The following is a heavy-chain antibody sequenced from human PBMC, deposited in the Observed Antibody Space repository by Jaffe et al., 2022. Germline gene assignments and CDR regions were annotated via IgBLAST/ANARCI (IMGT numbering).Heavy chain of an antibody. Sequence: QVQLVESGGGVVQPGGSLRLSCAASAFTFSSYDMHWVRQAPGKGLEWVAFIRSDGSNKYYADSVKGRFTISRDNSKNTLYLQMNSLRAEDTAVYYCAKARFWSGYYWGQGTLVTVSS. J-gene: IGHJ4*02. D-gene: IGHD3-3*01. CDR3: AKARFWSGYY. CDR1: AFTFSSYD. CDR2: IRSDGSNK. V-gene: IGHV3-30*02.